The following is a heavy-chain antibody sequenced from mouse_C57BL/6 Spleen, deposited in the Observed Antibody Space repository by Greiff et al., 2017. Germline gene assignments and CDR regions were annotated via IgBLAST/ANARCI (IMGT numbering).Heavy chain of an antibody. Sequence: QVQLKESGAELVKPGASVKISCKASGYAFSSYWMNWVKQRPGKGLEWIGQIYPGDGDTNYNGKFKGKATLTADKSSSTAYMQLSSLTSEDSAVYFCAKTGITTVVERWYFDVWGTGTTVTVSS. CDR2: IYPGDGDT. D-gene: IGHD1-1*01. CDR3: AKTGITTVVERWYFDV. J-gene: IGHJ1*03. CDR1: GYAFSSYW. V-gene: IGHV1-80*01.